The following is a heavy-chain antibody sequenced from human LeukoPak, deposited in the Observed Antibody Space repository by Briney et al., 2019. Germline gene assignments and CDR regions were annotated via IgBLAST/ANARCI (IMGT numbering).Heavy chain of an antibody. CDR2: ISGKGDNT. Sequence: PGESLRLSCAASGFTFEEYAMHWVRQVPGQGLEWVALISGKGDNTQYAESVKGRFTVSRDNRKNSLSLQMGGLRVEDTALFYCAKDGYKAAGYFDLWGRGTLVTVSS. CDR3: AKDGYKAAGYFDL. CDR1: GFTFEEYA. J-gene: IGHJ2*01. V-gene: IGHV3-43*02. D-gene: IGHD6-13*01.